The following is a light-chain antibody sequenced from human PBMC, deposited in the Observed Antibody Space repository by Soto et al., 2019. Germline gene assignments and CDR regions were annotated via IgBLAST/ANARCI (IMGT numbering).Light chain of an antibody. CDR1: QSVSSSY. Sequence: IVLPQSPGTLSLSPGERATLSCRASQSVSSSYLAWYQQKPGQAPRLLIYGASSRATGIPDRFSGSGSGTDFTLTISRLEPEDFAVYYCQQYGSSPAFGQGTKVDIK. V-gene: IGKV3-20*01. J-gene: IGKJ1*01. CDR3: QQYGSSPA. CDR2: GAS.